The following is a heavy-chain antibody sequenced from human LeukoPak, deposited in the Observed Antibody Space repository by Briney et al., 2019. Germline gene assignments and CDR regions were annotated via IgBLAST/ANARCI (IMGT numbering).Heavy chain of an antibody. Sequence: PGGSLRLSCVASGFTFIIYSMNWVRQAPGKGLEWLSSISSSSSNIYNADSVRGRFTISRDNAKNSLYLQMNSLRAEDTAVYYCARVAGYCDSTSNGDSAYWGQGTLVTVSS. V-gene: IGHV3-21*01. CDR1: GFTFIIYS. D-gene: IGHD2-2*01. J-gene: IGHJ4*02. CDR3: ARVAGYCDSTSNGDSAY. CDR2: ISSSSSNI.